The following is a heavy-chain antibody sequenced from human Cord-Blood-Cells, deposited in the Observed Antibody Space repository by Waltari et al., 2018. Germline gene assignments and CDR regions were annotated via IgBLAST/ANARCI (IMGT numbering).Heavy chain of an antibody. Sequence: QMQLVQSGPEVKKPGTSVKVSCKASGFTFTSSAVQWVRQGRGQRLEWIGLSVVGSCNTNYAQKFQERVTITRDMSKSTAYMELSSLRSEDTAVYYCAASKRWELPHLNYWGQGTLVTVSS. J-gene: IGHJ4*02. D-gene: IGHD1-26*01. CDR3: AASKRWELPHLNY. CDR2: SVVGSCNT. V-gene: IGHV1-58*01. CDR1: GFTFTSSA.